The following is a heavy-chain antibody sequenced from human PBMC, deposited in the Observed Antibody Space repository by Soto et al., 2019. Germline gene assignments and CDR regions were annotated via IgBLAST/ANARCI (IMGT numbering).Heavy chain of an antibody. J-gene: IGHJ6*02. CDR2: ISGNATST. Sequence: WGSLVVSCAASGFTFSSFAMNWVRQAPGKGLEWVAVISGNATSTYYADSVKGRFTISRDNSKDTMYLQMNSLRAEDTAVYYCAKKAGIISSYGLDVWGQGTTVTVSS. V-gene: IGHV3-23*01. D-gene: IGHD2-2*01. CDR3: AKKAGIISSYGLDV. CDR1: GFTFSSFA.